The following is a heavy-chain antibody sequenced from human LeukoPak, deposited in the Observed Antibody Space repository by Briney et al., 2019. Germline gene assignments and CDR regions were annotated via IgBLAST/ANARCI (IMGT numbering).Heavy chain of an antibody. J-gene: IGHJ6*03. CDR2: ISVYNDKT. Sequence: ASVKVSCKASSFIFNNYGISWVRQAPGQGLEWMGWISVYNDKTKYSQNLQGKVTLTTDKSTNTAYMELRSLRSDDTAIYYCARAVSGGSSFFYIDVWGKGTTVTISS. V-gene: IGHV1-18*01. CDR3: ARAVSGGSSFFYIDV. CDR1: SFIFNNYG. D-gene: IGHD2-15*01.